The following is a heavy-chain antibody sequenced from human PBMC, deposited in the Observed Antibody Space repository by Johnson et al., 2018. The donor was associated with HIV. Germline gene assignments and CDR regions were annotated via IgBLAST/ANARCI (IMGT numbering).Heavy chain of an antibody. J-gene: IGHJ3*02. D-gene: IGHD1-14*01. CDR2: IKQDGSEK. Sequence: VQVVESGGGLVQPGGSLRLSCAASGFTFSSYWMSWVRQAPGKGLEWVANIKQDGSEKYYVDSVKGRFTISRDNAKNSLYLQMNSLRAEDTAVYYCAKDPYSRKDAFDIWGQGTMVTVSS. CDR1: GFTFSSYW. V-gene: IGHV3-7*01. CDR3: AKDPYSRKDAFDI.